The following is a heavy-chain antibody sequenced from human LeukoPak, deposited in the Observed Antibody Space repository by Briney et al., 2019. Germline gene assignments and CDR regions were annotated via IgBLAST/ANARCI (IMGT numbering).Heavy chain of an antibody. CDR1: GFTFSSYW. D-gene: IGHD5-18*01. CDR2: IKQDGSEK. CDR3: ARSSAAMVSYYYYYYMDV. Sequence: PGGSLRLSCAASGFTFSSYWMSWVRQAPGKGLEWVANIKQDGSEKYYVDSVKGRFTISRDNAKNSLYLQMNSLRAEDTAVYYCARSSAAMVSYYYYYYMDVWGKGTTVTVSS. V-gene: IGHV3-7*01. J-gene: IGHJ6*03.